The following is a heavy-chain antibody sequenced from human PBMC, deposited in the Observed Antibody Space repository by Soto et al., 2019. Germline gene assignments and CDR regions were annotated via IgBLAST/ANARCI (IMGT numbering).Heavy chain of an antibody. Sequence: QVQLVQSGAEVKKPGASVKVSCKASGYTFTSYAMHWVRQAPGQRLGWMGWINAGNGNTKYSQKSECRVTRSRDTSASTAYTELSSLRSEDTAEYYCARFSAHYYYYMDVWGKGNTVTVSS. J-gene: IGHJ6*03. V-gene: IGHV1-3*01. CDR3: ARFSAHYYYYMDV. CDR1: GYTFTSYA. D-gene: IGHD6-25*01. CDR2: INAGNGNT.